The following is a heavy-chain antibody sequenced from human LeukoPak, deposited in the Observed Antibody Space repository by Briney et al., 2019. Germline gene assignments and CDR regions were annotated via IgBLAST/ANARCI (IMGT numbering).Heavy chain of an antibody. V-gene: IGHV4-39*07. CDR1: GGSISSYY. Sequence: SETLSLTCTVSGGSISSYYWGWIRQPPGKGLEWIGSIYYRGSTYYNPSLKSRVTISVDTSKNQFSLKLSSVTAADTAVYYCARLLVNYYGSYYYFDYWGQGTLVTVSS. CDR2: IYYRGST. D-gene: IGHD3-10*01. CDR3: ARLLVNYYGSYYYFDY. J-gene: IGHJ4*02.